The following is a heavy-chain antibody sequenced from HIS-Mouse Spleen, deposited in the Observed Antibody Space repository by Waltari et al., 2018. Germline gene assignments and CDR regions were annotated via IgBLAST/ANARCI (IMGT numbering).Heavy chain of an antibody. J-gene: IGHJ3*02. Sequence: QLQLQESGPGLVKHSETLSLTCTVSGGSISSSSYYWGWIRQPPGKGLEWIGSIYYSGSTYYNPSLKSRVTISVDTSKNQFSLKLSSVTAADTAVYYCARVPGDYSGAFDIWGQGTMVTVSS. V-gene: IGHV4-39*07. CDR1: GGSISSSSYY. CDR3: ARVPGDYSGAFDI. CDR2: IYYSGST. D-gene: IGHD4-17*01.